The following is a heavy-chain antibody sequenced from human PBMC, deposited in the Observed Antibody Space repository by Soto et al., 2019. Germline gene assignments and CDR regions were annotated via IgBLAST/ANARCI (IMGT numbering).Heavy chain of an antibody. J-gene: IGHJ6*02. CDR3: SRHGMVRDPRRLPMSMDV. CDR1: GYSFTSYW. V-gene: IGHV5-51*01. Sequence: PGGSLKISCKGSGYSFTSYWIGGVRQMTGKSLEWMGIIYPGDSDTRYSPSFQGQVTISADQSISTAYLQWSSLKASDTAMYYCSRHGMVRDPRRLPMSMDVWGQGTTVTVSS. CDR2: IYPGDSDT. D-gene: IGHD3-10*01.